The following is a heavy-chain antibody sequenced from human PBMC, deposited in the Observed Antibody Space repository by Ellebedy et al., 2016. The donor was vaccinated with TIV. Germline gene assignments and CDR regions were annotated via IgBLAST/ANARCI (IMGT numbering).Heavy chain of an antibody. V-gene: IGHV3-33*08. J-gene: IGHJ6*02. CDR3: ARGIVLMVYAILVNYYGMDV. CDR1: GFTFSTYG. CDR2: IWYDGSKK. Sequence: PGGSLRLSCAASGFTFSTYGMHWVRQTPGKGLEWVAVIWYDGSKKYYGDSVKGRFTISRDNSKNTMYLEMNSLRAEDTAVYYCARGIVLMVYAILVNYYGMDVWGQGTTVTVSS. D-gene: IGHD2-8*01.